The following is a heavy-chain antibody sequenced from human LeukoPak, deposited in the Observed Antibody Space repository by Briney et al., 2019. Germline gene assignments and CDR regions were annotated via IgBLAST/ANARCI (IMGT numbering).Heavy chain of an antibody. CDR2: IKSKTDGGTT. CDR1: GFTFTNAW. J-gene: IGHJ4*02. CDR3: LGRYYYDSGGYSDY. V-gene: IGHV3-15*01. D-gene: IGHD3-22*01. Sequence: GGSLRLSCVASGFTFTNAWMSWVRQAPGKGLEWVGRIKSKTDGGTTDYAAPVKVRFTISRDDSKSTLYLQMNSLKTEDTAVYYCLGRYYYDSGGYSDYWGQGALVTVSS.